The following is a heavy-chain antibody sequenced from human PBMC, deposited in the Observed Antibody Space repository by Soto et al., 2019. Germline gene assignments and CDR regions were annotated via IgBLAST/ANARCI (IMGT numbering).Heavy chain of an antibody. V-gene: IGHV3-15*01. Sequence: TGGSLRLSCAASGFIFSNALMSGGGQAPGKGLEWVGRIKSKADGCTTNYAAPVKGRFNISRDGSKNTLYLQMNGLKTEDTAVYYCTTGWSSKDYWGQGTLVTVSS. CDR1: GFIFSNAL. CDR3: TTGWSSKDY. J-gene: IGHJ4*02. D-gene: IGHD3-3*01. CDR2: IKSKADGCTT.